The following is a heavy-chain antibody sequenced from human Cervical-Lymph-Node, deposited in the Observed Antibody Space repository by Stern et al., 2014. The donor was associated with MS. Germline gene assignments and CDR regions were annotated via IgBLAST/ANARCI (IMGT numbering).Heavy chain of an antibody. Sequence: QVQLVESGPGLVKPSETLSLTCTVSGGSITNDYWSWYRQPPGKGLEWIGYFYDSGSTNYNPSLKGRVSISADSSRNQFSLNLRSVTAADTAVYYCARGAWRLPDSWGQGTLVTVSS. J-gene: IGHJ5*02. CDR2: FYDSGST. V-gene: IGHV4-59*01. CDR3: ARGAWRLPDS. CDR1: GGSITNDY. D-gene: IGHD5-12*01.